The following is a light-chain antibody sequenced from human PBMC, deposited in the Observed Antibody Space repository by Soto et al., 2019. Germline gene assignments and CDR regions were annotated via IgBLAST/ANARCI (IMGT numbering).Light chain of an antibody. CDR3: QQYNYWHS. V-gene: IGKV3-15*01. CDR2: SAS. J-gene: IGKJ1*01. CDR1: QSVSSN. Sequence: EIVMTQSPATLSVSPGERATLSCRASQSVSSNLAWYQQKPGQAPRLLIYSASTRATGIPARFSGSGSGTEFTLTISSLQSEDFAVYYCQQYNYWHSFGQGTKVDIK.